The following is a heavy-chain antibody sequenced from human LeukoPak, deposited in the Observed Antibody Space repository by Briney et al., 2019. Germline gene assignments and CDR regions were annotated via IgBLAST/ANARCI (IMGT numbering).Heavy chain of an antibody. J-gene: IGHJ4*02. V-gene: IGHV4-59*01. D-gene: IGHD3-3*01. CDR2: IYYSGST. CDR1: GGSISSYY. Sequence: KPSETLSLTCTVSGGSISSYYWSWIRQPPGKGLERIGYIYYSGSTNYNPSLKSRVTISVDTSKNQFSLKLSSVTAADTAVYYCATTKYYDFWSGYYTENYFDYWGQGTLVTVSS. CDR3: ATTKYYDFWSGYYTENYFDY.